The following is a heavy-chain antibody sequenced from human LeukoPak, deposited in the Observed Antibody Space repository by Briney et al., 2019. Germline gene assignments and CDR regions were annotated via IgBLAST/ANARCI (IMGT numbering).Heavy chain of an antibody. CDR2: IYYSGGT. J-gene: IGHJ2*01. Sequence: PSETLSLTCTVSGGSISRFYWSWIRQPPGKGLEWIGYIYYSGGTNYNPSLKSRVTISVDTSKNQFSLKLSSVTAADTAVYYCARAAAGTFWYFDLRGRGTLVTVSS. CDR3: ARAAAGTFWYFDL. V-gene: IGHV4-59*01. CDR1: GGSISRFY. D-gene: IGHD6-13*01.